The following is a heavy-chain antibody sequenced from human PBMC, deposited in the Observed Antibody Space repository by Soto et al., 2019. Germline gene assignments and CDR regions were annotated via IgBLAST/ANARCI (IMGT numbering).Heavy chain of an antibody. V-gene: IGHV1-69*06. Sequence: QVQLEQSGAEVKKPGSSVKVSCKASGGTLSDHGVAWLRQAPGQGLEWMGGTIPVFNTAKYAQKFQGRVIVTADKCTNIAYMELSSLRSEDTAFYFCARGVYGSGNYYTGPSAFDIWGQGTMVIVSS. J-gene: IGHJ3*02. CDR1: GGTLSDHG. D-gene: IGHD3-10*01. CDR3: ARGVYGSGNYYTGPSAFDI. CDR2: TIPVFNTA.